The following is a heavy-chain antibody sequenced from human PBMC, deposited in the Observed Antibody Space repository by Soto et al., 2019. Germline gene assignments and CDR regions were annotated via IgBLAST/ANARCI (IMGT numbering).Heavy chain of an antibody. CDR1: GGSFSGYY. CDR3: ARGFRDSSEDCSGGSCYLRGDWFDP. V-gene: IGHV4-34*01. J-gene: IGHJ5*02. CDR2: INHSGST. Sequence: SETLSLTCAVYGGSFSGYYWSWIRQPPGKGLEWIGEINHSGSTNYNPSLKSRVTISVDTSKNQFSLKLSSVTAADTAVYYCARGFRDSSEDCSGGSCYLRGDWFDPWGQGTLVTVSS. D-gene: IGHD2-15*01.